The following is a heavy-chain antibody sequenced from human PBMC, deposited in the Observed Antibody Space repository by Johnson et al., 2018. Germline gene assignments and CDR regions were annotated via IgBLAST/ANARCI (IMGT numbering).Heavy chain of an antibody. V-gene: IGHV3-73*01. Sequence: VQLVQSGGGLVQPGGSLKLSCAASGFAFSGSAMHWVRQASGKGLEWVGRIRSKTNNFATAYAASVEGRFTISRDDSKNTAYLQMNSLKTEDTAVYYCIRYMGEGFLEVWGQGTMVTVSS. D-gene: IGHD3-16*01. J-gene: IGHJ3*01. CDR2: IRSKTNNFAT. CDR3: IRYMGEGFLEV. CDR1: GFAFSGSA.